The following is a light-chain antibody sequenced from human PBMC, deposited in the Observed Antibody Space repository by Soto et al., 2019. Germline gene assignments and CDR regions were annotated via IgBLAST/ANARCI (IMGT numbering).Light chain of an antibody. Sequence: EIVLTQSPATLSLSPGERATLSCRASQSVSDYLAWYQQKPGQAPRLLIYDASNRATGIPARFSGSGSGTDFTLTISSLEAEDFAVYYCQQHSNWLTFGGGTKVEIK. CDR2: DAS. V-gene: IGKV3-11*01. CDR3: QQHSNWLT. CDR1: QSVSDY. J-gene: IGKJ4*01.